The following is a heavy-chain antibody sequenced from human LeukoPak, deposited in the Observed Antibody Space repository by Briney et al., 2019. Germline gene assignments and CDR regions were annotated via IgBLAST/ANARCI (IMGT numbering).Heavy chain of an antibody. D-gene: IGHD3-3*01. CDR1: GFTVSSYW. CDR3: ASIDFWSGRPNY. Sequence: GGSLRLSCAASGFTVSSYWMSWVRQFPGIGLEGGANIKQDGSEKYYVDSVKGRFTVSRDNAKNSLYLQMNSLRAEDTAVYYCASIDFWSGRPNYWGQGTLVTVAS. CDR2: IKQDGSEK. V-gene: IGHV3-7*01. J-gene: IGHJ4*02.